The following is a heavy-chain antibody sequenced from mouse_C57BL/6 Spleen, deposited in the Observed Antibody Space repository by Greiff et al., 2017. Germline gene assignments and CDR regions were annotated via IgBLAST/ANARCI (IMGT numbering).Heavy chain of an antibody. Sequence: VQLVESGADLVRPGASVTLSCKASGYTFTDYEMHWVKQTPVHGLEWIGAIDPETGGTAYTQKFKGKAILTADKSSSTAYLELRSLTSEDSAVYYCTRGGEGDLACWGQGTLVTVSA. J-gene: IGHJ3*01. CDR1: GYTFTDYE. D-gene: IGHD2-13*01. V-gene: IGHV1-15*01. CDR3: TRGGEGDLAC. CDR2: IDPETGGT.